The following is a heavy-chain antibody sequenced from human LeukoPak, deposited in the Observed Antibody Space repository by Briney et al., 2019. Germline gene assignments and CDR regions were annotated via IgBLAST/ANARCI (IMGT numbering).Heavy chain of an antibody. V-gene: IGHV3-33*01. D-gene: IGHD3-16*01. J-gene: IGHJ4*02. CDR3: APDHGGY. Sequence: GGSLRLSCAASGFTFTTYGMHWVRQAPGKGLEWVAVIWYDGSNKYYADSVKGRFTISRDNSKNTLYLQMNSLRAEDTAVYYCAPDHGGYWGQGTLVTVSS. CDR1: GFTFTTYG. CDR2: IWYDGSNK.